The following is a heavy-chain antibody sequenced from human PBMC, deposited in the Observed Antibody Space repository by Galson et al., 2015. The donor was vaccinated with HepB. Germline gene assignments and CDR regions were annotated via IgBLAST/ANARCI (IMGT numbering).Heavy chain of an antibody. CDR1: GFTFNNHW. V-gene: IGHV3-7*01. CDR3: ARGGSYSGAFYDAFDI. J-gene: IGHJ3*02. D-gene: IGHD1-26*01. Sequence: SLRLSCAASGFTFNNHWMGWVRQAPGKGLEWVANIKQDGSEKFYVDSVRGRFTVSRDNAKNSLYLQMNSLRAEDTAVYYCARGGSYSGAFYDAFDIWGQGTMLAVSS. CDR2: IKQDGSEK.